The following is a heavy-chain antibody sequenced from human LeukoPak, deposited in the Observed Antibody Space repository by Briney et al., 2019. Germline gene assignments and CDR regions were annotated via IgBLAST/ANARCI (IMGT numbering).Heavy chain of an antibody. V-gene: IGHV3-30*02. CDR1: GFTFSSYG. CDR2: IRYDGSNK. D-gene: IGHD2-2*01. CDR3: AKRVVPGSDYYYYYMDV. Sequence: GGSLRLSCAASGFTFSSYGMHWVRQAPGKGLEWVAFIRYDGSNKYYADSVKGRFTISRDNSKNTLYLQMNSLRAEDTAVYYCAKRVVPGSDYYYYYMDVWGKGTTVTVSS. J-gene: IGHJ6*03.